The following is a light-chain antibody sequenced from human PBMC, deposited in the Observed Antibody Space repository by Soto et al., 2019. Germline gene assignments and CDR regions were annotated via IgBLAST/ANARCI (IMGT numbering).Light chain of an antibody. V-gene: IGLV1-44*01. Sequence: QSVLTQPPSASGTPGQRVTISCSGSSSNIGSNTVTWYRQLPGTAPKLLIFSNNQRPSGVPDRFSGSKSGTSASLAISGLQSEDEADYYCATWDDSLNNWVFGGGPSSPS. J-gene: IGLJ3*02. CDR3: ATWDDSLNNWV. CDR1: SSNIGSNT. CDR2: SNN.